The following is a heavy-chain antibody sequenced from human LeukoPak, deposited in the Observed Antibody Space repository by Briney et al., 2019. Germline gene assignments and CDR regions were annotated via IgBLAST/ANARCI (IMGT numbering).Heavy chain of an antibody. CDR3: ARDYYYGMDV. J-gene: IGHJ6*02. CDR2: INHSGST. V-gene: IGHV4-34*01. CDR1: GGSFSGYY. Sequence: SETLSLTCAVYGGSFSGYYWSWIRQPPGKGLEWIGEINHSGSTNYNPSLKSRVTISVDTSKNQFSLKLSSVTAADTAVYHCARDYYYGMDVWGQGTTVTVSS.